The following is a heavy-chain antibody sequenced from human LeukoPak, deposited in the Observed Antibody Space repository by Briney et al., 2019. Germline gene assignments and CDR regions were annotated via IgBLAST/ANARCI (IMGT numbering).Heavy chain of an antibody. J-gene: IGHJ3*02. CDR3: ARGVTGAFDI. Sequence: ASVKVSCKASGGTFSSYAISWVRQAPGQGLEWMGWINPNSGGTNYAQKFQGRVTMTRDTSISTAYMELSRLRSDDTAVYYCARGVTGAFDIWGQGTMVTVSS. D-gene: IGHD2-21*02. V-gene: IGHV1-2*02. CDR1: GGTFSSYA. CDR2: INPNSGGT.